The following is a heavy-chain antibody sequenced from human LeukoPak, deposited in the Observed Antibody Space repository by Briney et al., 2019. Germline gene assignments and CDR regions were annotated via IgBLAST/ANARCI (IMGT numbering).Heavy chain of an antibody. J-gene: IGHJ4*02. V-gene: IGHV3-23*01. Sequence: GGSLRLSCAASGVTFSSYAMSWVRQAPGRGLEWVSAISGSGADTYYADSVKGRFTISRDNSKNTLYLLMNSLRAEDTAVYYCAKDQGYCSTTSCYADYWGQGTLVTVSS. CDR2: ISGSGADT. D-gene: IGHD2-2*01. CDR1: GVTFSSYA. CDR3: AKDQGYCSTTSCYADY.